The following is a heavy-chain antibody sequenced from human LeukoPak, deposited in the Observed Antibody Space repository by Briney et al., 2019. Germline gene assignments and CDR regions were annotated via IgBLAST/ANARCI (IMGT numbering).Heavy chain of an antibody. V-gene: IGHV3-48*04. Sequence: GGSLRLSCAASGFTFSSFSMNWVRQAPGKGLEWVSYIRTSGTNTDYTGSVKGRFTISRDNAKNSLYLQMNSLRAEDTAVYYCTSHTGTGDAFRPFHIWGQGTMVTVSS. J-gene: IGHJ3*02. D-gene: IGHD2-21*02. CDR3: TSHTGTGDAFRPFHI. CDR2: IRTSGTNT. CDR1: GFTFSSFS.